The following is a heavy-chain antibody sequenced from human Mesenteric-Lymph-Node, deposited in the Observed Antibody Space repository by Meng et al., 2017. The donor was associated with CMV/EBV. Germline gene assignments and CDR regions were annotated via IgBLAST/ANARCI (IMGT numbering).Heavy chain of an antibody. J-gene: IGHJ4*02. V-gene: IGHV3-23*01. Sequence: CAASGFTFRRYALSWVRQAPGKGLEWVSAISGSGGTTYYADSVKGRFTISRDNSKNTLYLQMNSLRAEDTAVYYCAKATNWGATDFDYWGQGTLVTVSS. D-gene: IGHD7-27*01. CDR2: ISGSGGTT. CDR3: AKATNWGATDFDY. CDR1: GFTFRRYA.